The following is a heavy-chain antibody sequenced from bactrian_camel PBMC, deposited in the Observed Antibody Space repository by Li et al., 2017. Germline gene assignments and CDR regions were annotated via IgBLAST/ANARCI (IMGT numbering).Heavy chain of an antibody. Sequence: VQLVESGGGLVQPGGSLRLSCAASGFTASSVASMWVRQAPGKGPEWVAHISTNGGTFYRDSVKGRFTISRDNAKNTLYLQLDSLKTEDTAMYYCVTGRGAMGHFGYWGQGTQVTVS. CDR2: ISTNGGT. J-gene: IGHJ6*01. D-gene: IGHD3*01. CDR1: GFTASSVA. CDR3: VTGRGAMGHFGY. V-gene: IGHV3S67*01.